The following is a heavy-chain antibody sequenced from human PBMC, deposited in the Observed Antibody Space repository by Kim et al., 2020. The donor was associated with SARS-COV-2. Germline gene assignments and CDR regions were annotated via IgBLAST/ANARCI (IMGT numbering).Heavy chain of an antibody. J-gene: IGHJ4*02. D-gene: IGHD1-26*01. Sequence: DSVKGRFTISRDNSKNTLYLQMNSLRAEDTAVYYCATTLSYSGSYLTFDYWGQGTLVTVSS. CDR3: ATTLSYSGSYLTFDY. V-gene: IGHV3-30*07.